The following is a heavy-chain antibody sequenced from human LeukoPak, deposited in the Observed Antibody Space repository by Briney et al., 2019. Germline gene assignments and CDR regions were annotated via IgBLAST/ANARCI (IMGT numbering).Heavy chain of an antibody. CDR3: ARHGGQWLLRYYCDY. V-gene: IGHV4-34*01. D-gene: IGHD5-12*01. Sequence: MASETLSLTCAVYGGSFSGYYWSWIRQPPGKGLEWIGEINHSGSTNYNPSLKSRVTISVDTSKNQFSLKLTSVTAADTAVYYCARHGGQWLLRYYCDYWGQGTLVTVSS. CDR1: GGSFSGYY. CDR2: INHSGST. J-gene: IGHJ4*02.